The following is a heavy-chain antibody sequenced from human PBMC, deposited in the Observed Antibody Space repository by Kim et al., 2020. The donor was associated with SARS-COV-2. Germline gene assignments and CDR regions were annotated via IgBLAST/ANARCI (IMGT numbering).Heavy chain of an antibody. D-gene: IGHD3-22*01. CDR1: GGSISSSSYY. V-gene: IGHV4-39*01. CDR2: IYYSGSI. Sequence: SETLSLTCTVSGGSISSSSYYWGWIRQPPGKGLEWIGSIYYSGSIHYNPSLKSRVTISVDTYKNQFSLKLSFVTAADTAVYYCARQDPYDSSGYLDYWGQGTLVTVSS. J-gene: IGHJ4*02. CDR3: ARQDPYDSSGYLDY.